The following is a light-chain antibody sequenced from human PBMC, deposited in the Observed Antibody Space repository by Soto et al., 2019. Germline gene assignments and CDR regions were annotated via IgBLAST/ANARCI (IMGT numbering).Light chain of an antibody. CDR2: AAS. CDR3: QQTSNAPLYT. V-gene: IGKV1-39*01. CDR1: QNIRNS. Sequence: DLPMTQSPSSLSASVGDRVTITCRASQNIRNSLNWYQQKPGQAPKLLIYAASSLQSGVPSRFSGSGSGTDFILTISIHQPEDFATNYWQQTSNAPLYTFGQGTKLEI. J-gene: IGKJ2*01.